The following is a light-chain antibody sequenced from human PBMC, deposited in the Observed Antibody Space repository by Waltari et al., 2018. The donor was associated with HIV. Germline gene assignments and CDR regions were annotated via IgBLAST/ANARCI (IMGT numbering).Light chain of an antibody. CDR2: DVS. J-gene: IGLJ2*01. V-gene: IGLV2-11*01. CDR3: CSYAGSYLVV. CDR1: SSDVGGYNY. Sequence: QSALTQPRSVSGSPGQSVTISCTGTSSDVGGYNYVSGYQQHPGKAPKLMIYDVSKRPSGVPDRFSGSKSGNTASLTISGLQAEDEADYYCCSYAGSYLVVFGGGTKLTVL.